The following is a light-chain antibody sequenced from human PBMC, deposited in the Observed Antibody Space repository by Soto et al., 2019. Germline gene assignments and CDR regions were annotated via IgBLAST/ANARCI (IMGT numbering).Light chain of an antibody. Sequence: EIVLTQSPGTLSLSPGERATLSCRASQSVSSSYLAWYQQRPGQAPRLLILGASSRATGIPDRFSGSGSGTDFTLTISRLEPEDFAVYYCQQYGSSPPFTFGPGTKVDIK. CDR2: GAS. J-gene: IGKJ3*01. CDR1: QSVSSSY. V-gene: IGKV3-20*01. CDR3: QQYGSSPPFT.